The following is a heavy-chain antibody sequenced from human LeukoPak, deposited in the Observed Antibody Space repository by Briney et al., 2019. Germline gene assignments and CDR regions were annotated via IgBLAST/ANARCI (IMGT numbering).Heavy chain of an antibody. CDR1: GYTFTSYW. V-gene: IGHV5-51*01. J-gene: IGHJ5*02. CDR2: IYPGDSDT. Sequence: ASVKVSCKASGYTFTSYWIGWVRQMPGKGLEWMGIIYPGDSDTRYSPSFQGQVTISADKSISTAYLQWSSLKASDTAMYYCARRTIFGVGDWFDPWGQGTLVTVSS. D-gene: IGHD3-3*01. CDR3: ARRTIFGVGDWFDP.